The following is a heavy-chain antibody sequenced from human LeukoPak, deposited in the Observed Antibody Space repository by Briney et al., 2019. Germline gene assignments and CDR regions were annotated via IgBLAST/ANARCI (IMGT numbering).Heavy chain of an antibody. CDR3: ARVGSGRSGHGLNGFDP. J-gene: IGHJ5*02. D-gene: IGHD5-12*01. CDR1: GGTFSSYA. V-gene: IGHV1-69*04. Sequence: GASVKVSCKASGGTFSSYAISWVRQAPGQGLEWMGRIIPILGIANYAQKFQGRVTITADKSTSTAYMELSSLRSEDTAVYYCARVGSGRSGHGLNGFDPWGQGTLVTVSS. CDR2: IIPILGIA.